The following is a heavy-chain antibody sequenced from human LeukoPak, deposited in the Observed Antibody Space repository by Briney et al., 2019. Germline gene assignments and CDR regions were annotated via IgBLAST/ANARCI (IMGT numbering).Heavy chain of an antibody. D-gene: IGHD5-18*01. CDR2: IIPIFGTA. J-gene: IGHJ6*03. Sequence: SVKVSCKASGGTFSSYAISWVRQAPGQGLEWMGGIIPIFGTANYAQKFQGRVTITTDESTSTAYMELSSLRSEDTAVYYCARGVISSVQPQSYCYYYMDVWGKGTTVTVSS. CDR3: ARGVISSVQPQSYCYYYMDV. CDR1: GGTFSSYA. V-gene: IGHV1-69*05.